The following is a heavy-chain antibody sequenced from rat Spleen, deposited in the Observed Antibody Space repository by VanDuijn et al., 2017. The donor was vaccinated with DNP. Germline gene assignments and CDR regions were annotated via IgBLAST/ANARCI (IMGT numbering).Heavy chain of an antibody. D-gene: IGHD1-6*01. CDR2: IIYDGSRT. J-gene: IGHJ2*01. V-gene: IGHV5S10*01. CDR1: GSTFSDYN. Sequence: EVQLVESGGGLVQPGKSLKLSCEASGSTFSDYNMAWVRQAPKKGLEWVATIIYDGSRTYYRDSVKGRFTVSRDNAKSTLYLQMDSLRSEDTATYYCTRQSARYGLWGYFDYWGQGVMVTVSS. CDR3: TRQSARYGLWGYFDY.